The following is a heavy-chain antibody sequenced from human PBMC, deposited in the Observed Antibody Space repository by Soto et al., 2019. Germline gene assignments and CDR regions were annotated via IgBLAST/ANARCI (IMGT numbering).Heavy chain of an antibody. CDR1: EFSFRSYW. CDR2: INEDGSQK. D-gene: IGHD5-18*01. J-gene: IGHJ4*02. V-gene: IGHV3-7*01. CDR3: ARVGRYGWDFDH. Sequence: TGGSLRLSCAASEFSFRSYWMTWVHQAPGKGLEWVALINEDGSQKYYVGSVKGRFIISRDNAKDSVYMQMDSLRAGDTAVYFCARVGRYGWDFDHWGQGTLVTVSS.